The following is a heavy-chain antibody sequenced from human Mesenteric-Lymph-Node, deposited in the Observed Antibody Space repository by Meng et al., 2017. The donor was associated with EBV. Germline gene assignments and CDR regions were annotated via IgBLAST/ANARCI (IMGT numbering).Heavy chain of an antibody. CDR3: ANESFP. CDR2: TSGGGDIT. CDR1: GFPFSNYA. Sequence: VHLLDSGGGFVPPGGSLPLSCFASGFPFSNYAMSWVRPAPGKGLELVSTTSGGGDITYYADSVKGRFTISRDNSKNTLFLQMNSLKAEDTAVYYCANESFPWGQGTLVTVSS. V-gene: IGHV3-23*01. J-gene: IGHJ5*02.